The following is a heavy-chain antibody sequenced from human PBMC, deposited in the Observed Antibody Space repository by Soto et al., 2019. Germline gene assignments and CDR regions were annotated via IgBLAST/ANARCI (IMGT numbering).Heavy chain of an antibody. D-gene: IGHD3-9*01. V-gene: IGHV3-74*01. CDR1: GFTFSAYW. Sequence: HPGGSLRLSCAASGFTFSAYWIHWVRQAPGKGLMWVSRINSDGSSTNYADSVKGRFTISRDNAKNTLYLQMNSLRAEDTAVYYCAKRAHPERYFDWLFDLWGQGTLVTVSS. CDR2: INSDGSST. CDR3: AKRAHPERYFDWLFDL. J-gene: IGHJ4*02.